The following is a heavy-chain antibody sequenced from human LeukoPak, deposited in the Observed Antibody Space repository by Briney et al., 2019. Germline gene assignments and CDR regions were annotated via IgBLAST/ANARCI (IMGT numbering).Heavy chain of an antibody. CDR3: SRDVDY. CDR2: MYSGGTT. CDR1: GFTFSSYA. Sequence: GGSLRLSCAASGFTFSSYAMSWVRQAPGKGLEWVSIMYSGGTTFYADSVKGRFIISRDTSKNTLYLQMDSLRGEDTAVYYCSRDVDYWGQGTLVTVSS. J-gene: IGHJ4*02. V-gene: IGHV3-66*01.